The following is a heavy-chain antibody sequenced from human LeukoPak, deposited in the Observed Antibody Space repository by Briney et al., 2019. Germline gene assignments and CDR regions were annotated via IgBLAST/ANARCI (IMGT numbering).Heavy chain of an antibody. CDR1: GFTFSSYW. V-gene: IGHV3-74*01. J-gene: IGHJ4*02. CDR2: INSDGSTA. Sequence: GGSLRLACAASGFTFSSYWMHWVRQAPEKGLVWVSRINSDGSTATYADSVKGRFTISRDNAKNTLYLQMNSLRAEDTAVYYCARELPFDYWGQGTLVTVSS. CDR3: ARELPFDY.